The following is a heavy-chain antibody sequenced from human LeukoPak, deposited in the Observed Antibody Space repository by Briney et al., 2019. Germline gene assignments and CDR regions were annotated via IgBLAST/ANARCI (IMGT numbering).Heavy chain of an antibody. D-gene: IGHD3-10*01. CDR1: GGSISSSSYY. J-gene: IGHJ4*02. Sequence: PSETLSLTCTVSGGSISSSSYYWGWIRQPPGRGLESIGSIYYSGSTYYNPSLKSRVTISVDTSKNQFSLKLSSVTAADTAVYYCARMTYYPPREDYWGQGTLVTVSS. CDR2: IYYSGST. CDR3: ARMTYYPPREDY. V-gene: IGHV4-39*07.